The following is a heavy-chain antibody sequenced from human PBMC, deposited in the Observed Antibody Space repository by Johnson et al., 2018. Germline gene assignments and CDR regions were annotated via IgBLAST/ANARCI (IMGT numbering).Heavy chain of an antibody. V-gene: IGHV3-30*03. CDR3: STDSPVRVFGVVIKRAYYYYSMDV. J-gene: IGHJ6*02. CDR1: GFTFSSYG. Sequence: VQLQESGGGVVQPGRSLRLSCAASGFTFSSYGMHWVRQAPGKGLEWVAVISYDGSNKYYADSVKGRFTISRDNSKNTLYLQMNTLETEDPAVYYCSTDSPVRVFGVVIKRAYYYYSMDVWGQGTTVTVSS. CDR2: ISYDGSNK. D-gene: IGHD3-3*01.